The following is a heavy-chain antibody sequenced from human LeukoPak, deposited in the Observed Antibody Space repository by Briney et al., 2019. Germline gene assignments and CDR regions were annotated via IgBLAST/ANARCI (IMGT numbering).Heavy chain of an antibody. D-gene: IGHD6-13*01. Sequence: SQTLSLTCAISGDSVSSNSAAWNWIRQSPSRGLEWLGRTYYRSKWYNDYAVSVKSRITINPDTSKNQFSLQLNSVTPEDTAVYYCARGGSSWYELPTRGNWFDPWGQGTLVTVSS. V-gene: IGHV6-1*01. CDR1: GDSVSSNSAA. J-gene: IGHJ5*02. CDR2: TYYRSKWYN. CDR3: ARGGSSWYELPTRGNWFDP.